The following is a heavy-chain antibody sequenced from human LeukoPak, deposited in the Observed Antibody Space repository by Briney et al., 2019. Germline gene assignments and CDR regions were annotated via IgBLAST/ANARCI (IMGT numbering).Heavy chain of an antibody. Sequence: GGSLRLSCAASGFAFSSHSMNWVRQAPGKGLEWVSYISSSSSTIYYADSVKGRFTISRDNAKNSLYLQMSSLRAEDTAVYYCARGAYYYEDWGQGTLVTVSS. J-gene: IGHJ4*02. D-gene: IGHD3-22*01. V-gene: IGHV3-48*01. CDR1: GFAFSSHS. CDR3: ARGAYYYED. CDR2: ISSSSSTI.